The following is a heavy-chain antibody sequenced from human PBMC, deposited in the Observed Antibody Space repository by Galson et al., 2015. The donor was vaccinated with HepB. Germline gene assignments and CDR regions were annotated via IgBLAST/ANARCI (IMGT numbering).Heavy chain of an antibody. Sequence: SLRLSRAASGFTFWVYTMNWVRQAPGKGLEWVSAIRGSGSGTYYADSVKGRFTISRDDSKNTMFMQLNSLRAEDTAIYYCAKDSGLGGEDYWGQGILVTVSS. V-gene: IGHV3-23*01. CDR2: IRGSGSGT. CDR1: GFTFWVYT. J-gene: IGHJ4*02. D-gene: IGHD3-16*01. CDR3: AKDSGLGGEDY.